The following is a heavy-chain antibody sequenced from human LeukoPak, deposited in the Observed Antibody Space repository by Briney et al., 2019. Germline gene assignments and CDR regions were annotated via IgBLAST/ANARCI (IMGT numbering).Heavy chain of an antibody. CDR3: ARLSYAYGAAYY. CDR1: GYSISSGYY. V-gene: IGHV4-38-2*02. D-gene: IGHD4/OR15-4a*01. CDR2: MFYSGSA. J-gene: IGHJ4*02. Sequence: PSETLSLTCTVSGYSISSGYYWGWIRQPPGKGLEWIGSMFYSGSAYYNPSLKTRVTISVDTSKNQFSLKINSVTAADTAVYYCARLSYAYGAAYYWGQGTLVTVSS.